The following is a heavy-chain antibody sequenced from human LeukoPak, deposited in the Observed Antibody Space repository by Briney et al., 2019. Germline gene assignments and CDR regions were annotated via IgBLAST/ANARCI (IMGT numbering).Heavy chain of an antibody. Sequence: SETLSLTCTVSSGSIRSSSYYWGWIRQPPGRGLEWIGSIYYSGSTYYKPSLKSRVTISVDTSKNQFSLKLTSVTAADTAVYYCARCGYYDFWSGYNPATFDYWGQGTLVTVSS. CDR1: SGSIRSSSYY. J-gene: IGHJ4*02. CDR2: IYYSGST. D-gene: IGHD3-3*01. CDR3: ARCGYYDFWSGYNPATFDY. V-gene: IGHV4-39*01.